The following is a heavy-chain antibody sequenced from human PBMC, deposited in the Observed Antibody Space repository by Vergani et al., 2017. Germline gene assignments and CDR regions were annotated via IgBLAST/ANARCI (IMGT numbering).Heavy chain of an antibody. D-gene: IGHD2-2*01. V-gene: IGHV3-21*01. Sequence: EVQLVESGGGLVKPGGSLRLSCVASGFTFGSYSMNWVRQAPGKGLEWVSFISSSSSYGYYADSVKGRFTISRDNGEYSLLLQMNSLRPEDTAVYYCASGVPGYQLATQYFQHWGQGTLVTVSS. CDR1: GFTFGSYS. J-gene: IGHJ1*01. CDR2: ISSSSSYG. CDR3: ASGVPGYQLATQYFQH.